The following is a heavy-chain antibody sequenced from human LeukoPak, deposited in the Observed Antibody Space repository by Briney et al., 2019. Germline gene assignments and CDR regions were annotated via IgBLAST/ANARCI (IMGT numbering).Heavy chain of an antibody. Sequence: GGSLGLSCAASGFTVSSNYMSWGRQAPGKGLEWVSVIYSGGSTYYADSVKGRFTISRDNSKNTLYLQMNSLRAEDTAVYYCARVYCGGDCYRGDAFDIWGQGTMVTVSS. J-gene: IGHJ3*02. D-gene: IGHD2-21*02. CDR1: GFTVSSNY. CDR2: IYSGGST. CDR3: ARVYCGGDCYRGDAFDI. V-gene: IGHV3-66*01.